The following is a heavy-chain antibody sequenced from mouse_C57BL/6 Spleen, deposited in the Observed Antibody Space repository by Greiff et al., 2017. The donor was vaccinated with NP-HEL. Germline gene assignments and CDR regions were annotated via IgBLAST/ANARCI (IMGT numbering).Heavy chain of an antibody. J-gene: IGHJ3*01. CDR2: ISYDGSN. CDR3: ARDRDYDGSWFAY. V-gene: IGHV3-6*01. CDR1: GYSITSGYY. Sequence: EVKLQESGPGLVKPSQSLSLTCSVTGYSITSGYYWNWIRQFPGTKLEWMGYISYDGSNNYNPSLKNRISITRDTSKNQFFLKLNSVTTEDTATYYCARDRDYDGSWFAYWGQGTLVTVSA. D-gene: IGHD2-4*01.